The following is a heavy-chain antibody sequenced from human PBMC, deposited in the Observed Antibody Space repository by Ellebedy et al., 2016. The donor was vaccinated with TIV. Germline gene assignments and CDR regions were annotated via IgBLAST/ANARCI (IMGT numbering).Heavy chain of an antibody. CDR3: AREGLGDYYYYYGMDV. J-gene: IGHJ6*02. V-gene: IGHV3-74*01. Sequence: GGSLRLSXAASGFTFSSYWMHWVRQAPGKGLVWVSRINSDGSSTSYADSVKGRFTISRDNAKNTLYLQMNSLRAEDTAVYYCAREGLGDYYYYYGMDVWGQGTTVTVSS. CDR2: INSDGSST. CDR1: GFTFSSYW.